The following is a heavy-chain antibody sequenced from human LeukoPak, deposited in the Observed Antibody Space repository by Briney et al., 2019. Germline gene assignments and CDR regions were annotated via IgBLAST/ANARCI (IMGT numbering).Heavy chain of an antibody. CDR1: GYTFTDYY. CDR2: INPNGGGT. J-gene: IGHJ6*02. D-gene: IGHD2-15*01. V-gene: IGHV1-2*02. Sequence: GASVKVSCKASGYTFTDYYMRWVRQAPGQGLEWLGWINPNGGGTNYAQKFQGRVTMTRDTSISTAYMELSRLTSDDTAVYYCAREGYCTGGSCLDVWGQGTTVTVSS. CDR3: AREGYCTGGSCLDV.